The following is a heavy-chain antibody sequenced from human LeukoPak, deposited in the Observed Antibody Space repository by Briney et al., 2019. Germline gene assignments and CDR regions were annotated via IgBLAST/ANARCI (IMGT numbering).Heavy chain of an antibody. CDR3: AKDVVAGTHYYYGMDV. J-gene: IGHJ6*02. V-gene: IGHV3-9*01. CDR1: GFTFDDYA. Sequence: GRSLRLSCAASGFTFDDYAMHWVWQAPGKGLEWVSGISWNSGSIGYADSVKGRFTISRDNAKNSLYLQMNSLRAEDTALYYCAKDVVAGTHYYYGMDVWGQGTTVTVSS. D-gene: IGHD6-19*01. CDR2: ISWNSGSI.